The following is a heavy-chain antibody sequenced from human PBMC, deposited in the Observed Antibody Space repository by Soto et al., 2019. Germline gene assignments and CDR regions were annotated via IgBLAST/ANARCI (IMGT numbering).Heavy chain of an antibody. CDR3: ARDHVLLWFGEYGMDV. Sequence: QVQLVESGGGVVQPGRSLRLSCAASGFTFSSYAMHWVRQAPGKGLEWVAVISYDGSNKYYADSVKGRFTISRDNSKNTLDLQMNSLRAEDTAVYYCARDHVLLWFGEYGMDVWGQGTTVTVSS. J-gene: IGHJ6*02. D-gene: IGHD3-10*01. CDR1: GFTFSSYA. V-gene: IGHV3-30-3*01. CDR2: ISYDGSNK.